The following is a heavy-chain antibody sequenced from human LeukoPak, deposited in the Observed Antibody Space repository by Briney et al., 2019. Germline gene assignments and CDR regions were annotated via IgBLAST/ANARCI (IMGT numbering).Heavy chain of an antibody. Sequence: PSETLSLTCTVSGGSISSYYWSWIRQPPGKGLEWIGYIYYSGSTNYNPSLKRRVTISVDTSKNQFSLKLSSVTAADTAVYYCARHGRVSGWYYWGQGTLVTVSS. CDR1: GGSISSYY. D-gene: IGHD6-19*01. CDR3: ARHGRVSGWYY. CDR2: IYYSGST. V-gene: IGHV4-59*08. J-gene: IGHJ4*02.